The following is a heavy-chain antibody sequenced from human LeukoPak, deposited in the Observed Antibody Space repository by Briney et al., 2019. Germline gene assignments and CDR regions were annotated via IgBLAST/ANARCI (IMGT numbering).Heavy chain of an antibody. CDR2: IKQDGSEK. D-gene: IGHD1-1*01. J-gene: IGHJ3*02. CDR3: ARDPRVPNAFDI. Sequence: GGSLRLSCAASGFTFSNYWMSWVRQAPGKGLEWVANIKQDGSEKYYVDSVKGRFTISRDNAKNSLYLQMNSLRAEDTAVYYCARDPRVPNAFDIWGQGAMVTVSS. CDR1: GFTFSNYW. V-gene: IGHV3-7*01.